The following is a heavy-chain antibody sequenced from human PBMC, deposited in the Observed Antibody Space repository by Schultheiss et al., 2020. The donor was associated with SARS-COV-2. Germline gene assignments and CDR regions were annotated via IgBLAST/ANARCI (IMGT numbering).Heavy chain of an antibody. CDR1: GYTFTGYY. J-gene: IGHJ4*02. D-gene: IGHD5-24*01. CDR3: ARVKRWLQSLYFDY. V-gene: IGHV1-2*02. Sequence: GESLKISCKASGYTFTGYYMHWVRQAPGQGLEWMGWINPNSGGTNYAQKFQGRVTMTTDTSTSTAYMELRSLRSDDTAVYYCARVKRWLQSLYFDYWGQGTLVTVSS. CDR2: INPNSGGT.